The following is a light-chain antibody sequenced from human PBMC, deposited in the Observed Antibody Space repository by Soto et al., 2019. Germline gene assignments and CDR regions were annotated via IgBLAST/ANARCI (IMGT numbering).Light chain of an antibody. Sequence: DIQMAQSPSSLSASLGYTFTLTCLASEDIGHFLAWYQQRPGTVPKLLIYATSRLQPGVPSRFSGSGSGTDFTLTINTLQPEDVATYFCLKYNKDAPGAFGQGTKVDIK. CDR3: LKYNKDAPGA. J-gene: IGKJ1*01. V-gene: IGKV1-27*01. CDR2: ATS. CDR1: EDIGHF.